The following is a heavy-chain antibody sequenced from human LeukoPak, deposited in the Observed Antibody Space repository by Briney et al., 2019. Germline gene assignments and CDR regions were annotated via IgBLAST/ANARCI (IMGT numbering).Heavy chain of an antibody. V-gene: IGHV3-23*01. CDR2: ISGSGGST. CDR3: AKVPYDFWSGYYNYFDY. CDR1: GFTFSSYA. Sequence: GGSLRLSCAASGFTFSSYAMSWVRQAPGKGLEWVSAISGSGGSTYYADSVKGRSTISRDNSKNTLYLQMNSLRAEDTAVYYCAKVPYDFWSGYYNYFDYWGQGTLVTVSS. J-gene: IGHJ4*02. D-gene: IGHD3-3*01.